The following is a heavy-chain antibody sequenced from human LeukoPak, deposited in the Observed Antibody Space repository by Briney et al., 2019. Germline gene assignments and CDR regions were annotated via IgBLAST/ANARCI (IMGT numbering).Heavy chain of an antibody. J-gene: IGHJ4*02. CDR3: ASVGSSGYLADY. CDR2: ISSSSSYI. Sequence: GGSLRLSCAASGFTFSSYSMNWVRQAPGKGLEWVSSISSSSSYICYADSVKGRFTISRDNAKNSLYLQMNSLRAEDTAVYYCASVGSSGYLADYWGQGTLVTVSS. D-gene: IGHD3-22*01. CDR1: GFTFSSYS. V-gene: IGHV3-21*01.